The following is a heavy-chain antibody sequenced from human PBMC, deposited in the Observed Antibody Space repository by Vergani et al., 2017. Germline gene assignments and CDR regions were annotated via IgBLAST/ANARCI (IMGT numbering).Heavy chain of an antibody. D-gene: IGHD2-15*01. CDR1: GFTFNSYG. CDR3: AKEGGGYCSGGNCYPEY. CDR2: IRSDESRR. V-gene: IGHV3-30*02. Sequence: QVQLVESGGGVVQPGGSLSLSCAASGFTFNSYGMHWVRQAPGKGLEWVASIRSDESRRYYGDSMEGPFTISRDNSKNTLYLQMKSLRPEDTAVYYCAKEGGGYCSGGNCYPEYWGQGTLVIVSS. J-gene: IGHJ4*02.